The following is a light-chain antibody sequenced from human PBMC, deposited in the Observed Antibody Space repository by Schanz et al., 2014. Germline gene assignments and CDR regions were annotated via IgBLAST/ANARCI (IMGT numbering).Light chain of an antibody. Sequence: SSELTQPPSVSAAPGQTAAMTCGGDRIGTKSVHWYQQKPGQAPVLVVYDDTARPAGIPERISASNSGNTATLTISRVEAGDEADYYCQVWDSTSDHMIFGGGTKVTVL. CDR3: QVWDSTSDHMI. CDR2: DDT. V-gene: IGLV3-21*02. J-gene: IGLJ2*01. CDR1: RIGTKS.